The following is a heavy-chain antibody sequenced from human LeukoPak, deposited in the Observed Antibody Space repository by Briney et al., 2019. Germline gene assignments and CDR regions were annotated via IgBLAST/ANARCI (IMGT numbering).Heavy chain of an antibody. D-gene: IGHD5-12*01. CDR3: ARHSRSGSGGYENAFDI. V-gene: IGHV4-39*01. J-gene: IGHJ3*02. CDR2: IYSGGST. CDR1: GGSISSSSYY. Sequence: SETLSLTCTVSGGSISSSSYYWDWIRQSPGKGLERIGNIYSGGSTYYTPSLKSRVTISVDTSKNQFSLKLSSVTAADTAIYFCARHSRSGSGGYENAFDIWGQGTMVTVSS.